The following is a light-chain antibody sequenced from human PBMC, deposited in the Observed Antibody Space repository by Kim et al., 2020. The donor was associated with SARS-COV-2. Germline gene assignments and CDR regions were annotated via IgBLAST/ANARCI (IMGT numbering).Light chain of an antibody. CDR2: GAS. J-gene: IGKJ2*01. CDR1: QSGGSSY. Sequence: CPGEGATLSCTASQSGGSSYLAWYQQKPGQSPRLLIYGASSRATGIPDRFSGSGSGTDFTLTISRLEPEDFALYYCQQYGTSPRTFGQGTKLEI. V-gene: IGKV3-20*01. CDR3: QQYGTSPRT.